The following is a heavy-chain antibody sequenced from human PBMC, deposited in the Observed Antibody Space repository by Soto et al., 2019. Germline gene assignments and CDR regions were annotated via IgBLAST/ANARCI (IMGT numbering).Heavy chain of an antibody. Sequence: ETLSLSCAASGFTFSSYAMSWVRQAPGKGLEWVSAISGSGGSTYYADSVKGRFTISRDNSKNTLYLQMNSLRAEDTAVYYCAKDRAGIAVAGTDYWGQGTLVTVSS. J-gene: IGHJ4*02. CDR3: AKDRAGIAVAGTDY. D-gene: IGHD6-19*01. CDR1: GFTFSSYA. CDR2: ISGSGGST. V-gene: IGHV3-23*01.